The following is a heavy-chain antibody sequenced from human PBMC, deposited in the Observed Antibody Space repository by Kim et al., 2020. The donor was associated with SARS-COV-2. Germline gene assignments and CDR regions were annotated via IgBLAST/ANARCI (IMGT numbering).Heavy chain of an antibody. CDR1: GISFNKNW. D-gene: IGHD3-10*01. CDR3: AREIGARGVSYGLDL. V-gene: IGHV3-74*03. CDR2: IYHDGSVK. Sequence: GGSLRLSCVASGISFNKNWMHWVRQVPGKGLDWLSHIYHDGSVKTYADSVRGRFTISRDNAENMVYLQMNSLRADDTAVYYCAREIGARGVSYGLDLWGQGTTVTVS. J-gene: IGHJ6*02.